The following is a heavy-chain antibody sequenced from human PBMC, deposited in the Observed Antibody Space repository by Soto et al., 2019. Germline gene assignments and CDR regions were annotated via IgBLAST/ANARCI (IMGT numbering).Heavy chain of an antibody. J-gene: IGHJ6*02. CDR2: IIPIFGTA. V-gene: IGHV1-69*13. CDR1: GCTFISYA. CDR3: ARGSTSYYYYGMDV. D-gene: IGHD2-2*01. Sequence: AVKVSFKASGCTFISYAISWVRQAPGQGLEWMGGIIPIFGTANYAQKFQGRVTNTADESTNTAYMELNNLRSEDTAGYYCARGSTSYYYYGMDVWGQGTTVTVSS.